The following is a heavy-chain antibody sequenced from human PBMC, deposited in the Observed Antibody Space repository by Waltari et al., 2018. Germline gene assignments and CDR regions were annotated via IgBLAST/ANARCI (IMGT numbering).Heavy chain of an antibody. J-gene: IGHJ4*02. D-gene: IGHD2-15*01. Sequence: QVQLVQSGAEVKKPGASVKVSCKASGYTFTGYYMHWVRQAPGQGLEWMGWINPNSGGTNYAQKFQGRVTISRDNSKNTLYLQMNSLRDEDTAVYYCAKLSTSGPVGYFDYWGQGTLVPVSS. V-gene: IGHV1-2*02. CDR2: INPNSGGT. CDR1: GYTFTGYY. CDR3: AKLSTSGPVGYFDY.